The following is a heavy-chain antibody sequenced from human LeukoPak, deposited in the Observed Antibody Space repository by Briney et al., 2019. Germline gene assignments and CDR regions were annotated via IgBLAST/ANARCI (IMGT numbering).Heavy chain of an antibody. D-gene: IGHD3-9*01. CDR1: GFSFRSYG. Sequence: GGSLRLSCSASGFSFRSYGMHWVRQAPGKGLEYVSGISSSGGSTYYADSVKGRFTISRDNSKDTLYLQMNSLRAEDTGLYYCIRARALTGVADYWGQGTLVTVSS. J-gene: IGHJ4*02. CDR3: IRARALTGVADY. CDR2: ISSSGGST. V-gene: IGHV3-64*04.